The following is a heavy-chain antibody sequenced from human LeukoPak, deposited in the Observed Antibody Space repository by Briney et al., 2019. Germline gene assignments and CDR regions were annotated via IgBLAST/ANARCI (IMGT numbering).Heavy chain of an antibody. CDR2: VRYDSSNK. Sequence: GGSLRLSCEASGFNFNTYSMAWVRQAPGKGLEWVAFVRYDSSNKYYADSVKGRFTISRDNAKNSLYLQMNSLRAEDTAVYYCARGTLDAFDIWGQGTMVTVSS. V-gene: IGHV3-30*02. CDR1: GFNFNTYS. CDR3: ARGTLDAFDI. J-gene: IGHJ3*02.